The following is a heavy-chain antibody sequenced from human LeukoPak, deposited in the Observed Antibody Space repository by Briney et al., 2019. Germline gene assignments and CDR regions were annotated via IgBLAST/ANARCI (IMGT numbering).Heavy chain of an antibody. D-gene: IGHD2-2*01. J-gene: IGHJ4*02. Sequence: IGYIYYSVSNKYNPSLKSRVTISVDTSKNQFSLKLSSVTAADTAVYYCARGASLSDFDYWGQGTLVTVSS. CDR3: ARGASLSDFDY. V-gene: IGHV4-59*09. CDR2: IYYSVSN.